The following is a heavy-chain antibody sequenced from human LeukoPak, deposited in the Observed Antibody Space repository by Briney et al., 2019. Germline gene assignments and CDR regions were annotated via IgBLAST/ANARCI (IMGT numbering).Heavy chain of an antibody. J-gene: IGHJ6*03. CDR1: GYTFTSYD. V-gene: IGHV1-8*01. CDR2: MNPNSGNT. CDR3: ARGIRLLNHASSYYYYYMDV. D-gene: IGHD2-2*02. Sequence: ASVKVSCKASGYTFTSYDINWVRQATGQGLEWMGWMNPNSGNTGYAQKFQGRVTMTRNTSISTAYMELSSLRSEDTAVYYCARGIRLLNHASSYYYYYMDVWGKGTTVTVSS.